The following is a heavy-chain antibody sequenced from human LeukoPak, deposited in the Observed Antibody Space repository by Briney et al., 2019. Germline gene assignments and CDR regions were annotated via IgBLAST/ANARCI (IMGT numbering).Heavy chain of an antibody. V-gene: IGHV3-74*01. CDR3: VRDLGGRSGH. J-gene: IGHJ4*02. Sequence: GGSLRLSCAASGFTFSSNWMHWVRQAPGKGLVWVSRINEDGSTTNYADSVKGRSTIFRDNAKNTLYLQMNSLRAEDTAVYYCVRDLGGRSGHWGQGTLVTVSP. CDR2: INEDGSTT. CDR1: GFTFSSNW. D-gene: IGHD1-26*01.